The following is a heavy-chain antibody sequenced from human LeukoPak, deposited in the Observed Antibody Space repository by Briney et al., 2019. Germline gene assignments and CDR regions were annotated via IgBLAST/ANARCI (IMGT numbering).Heavy chain of an antibody. CDR1: GYTFTGYY. CDR3: ARASFWESPINWFAP. J-gene: IGHJ5*02. CDR2: SNPKNGGS. Sequence: ASVNVSCMPCGYTFTGYYMHWVRQAPRQGREGVGWSNPKNGGSNYAQKFQGSVTMTRDRSISTDYMELSRLTSDDTAVYYCARASFWESPINWFAPWGQGTLVTVSS. V-gene: IGHV1-2*02. D-gene: IGHD3-16*01.